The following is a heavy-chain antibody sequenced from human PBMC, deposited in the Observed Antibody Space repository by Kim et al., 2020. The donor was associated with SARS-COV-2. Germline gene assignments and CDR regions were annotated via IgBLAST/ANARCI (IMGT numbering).Heavy chain of an antibody. D-gene: IGHD3-22*01. CDR1: GGSISSYY. Sequence: SETLSLTCTVSGGSISSYYWSWIRQPPGKGLEWIGYIYYSGSTNYNPSLKRRVTISVDTSKNQFSLKLSSVTAADTAVYYCARDRRYYDSSGYPWVAFDIWGQGTMVTVSS. CDR2: IYYSGST. V-gene: IGHV4-59*13. J-gene: IGHJ3*02. CDR3: ARDRRYYDSSGYPWVAFDI.